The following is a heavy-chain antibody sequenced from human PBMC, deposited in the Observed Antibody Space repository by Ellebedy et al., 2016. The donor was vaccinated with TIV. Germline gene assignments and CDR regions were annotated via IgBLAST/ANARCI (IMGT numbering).Heavy chain of an antibody. CDR2: ISYDGSNK. CDR3: ATLTGGGYGKYYFDY. Sequence: GESLKISCAASGFTFSSYGMHWVRQAPGKGLEWVAVISYDGSNKYYADSVKGRFTISRDNSKNTLYLQMNSLRAEDTAVYYCATLTGGGYGKYYFDYWGQGTLVTVSS. V-gene: IGHV3-30*03. D-gene: IGHD1-26*01. J-gene: IGHJ4*02. CDR1: GFTFSSYG.